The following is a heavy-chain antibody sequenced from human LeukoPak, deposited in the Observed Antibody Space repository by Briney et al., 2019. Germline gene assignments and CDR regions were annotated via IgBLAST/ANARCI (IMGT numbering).Heavy chain of an antibody. V-gene: IGHV4-59*01. CDR1: GGSISSYY. CDR2: IYYSGST. J-gene: IGHJ4*02. CDR3: ARAYYYGSSYFDY. D-gene: IGHD3-10*01. Sequence: PSETLSLTCTVSGGSISSYYWSWIRQPPGKGLEWIGYIYYSGSTNYNPSLKSRVTISVDTSKNQFSLKLSSVTAADTAVYYCARAYYYGSSYFDYWGQGTLVTVSS.